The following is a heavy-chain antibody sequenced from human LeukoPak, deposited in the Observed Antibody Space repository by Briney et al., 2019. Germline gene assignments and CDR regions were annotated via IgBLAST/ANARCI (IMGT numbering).Heavy chain of an antibody. CDR3: ARGGSYDYVWGSYRYTALDY. V-gene: IGHV4-59*01. D-gene: IGHD3-16*02. CDR2: VYYSGNT. CDR1: GGSISSYY. Sequence: PSETLSLTCTVSGGSISSYYWSWIRQPPGKGLEWIGYVYYSGNTNYNPSLKSRVTVSVNTSKNRFSLKLSSVTAADTAVYYCARGGSYDYVWGSYRYTALDYWGQGTLVTVSS. J-gene: IGHJ4*02.